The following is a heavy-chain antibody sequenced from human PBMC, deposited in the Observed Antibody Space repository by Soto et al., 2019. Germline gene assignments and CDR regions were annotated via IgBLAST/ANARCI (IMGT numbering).Heavy chain of an antibody. CDR3: ARQTKFEGIIAANGFDI. CDR2: IYYSSDT. D-gene: IGHD3-16*02. Sequence: QLQESGPGLVKPSETLSLTCTVSGGPIDGSNYFWAWIRQPPGKGLEWIGSIYYSSDTFYNPSLKSRVTMSVDRSNNQFSLILTSVSAADTAVFYCARQTKFEGIIAANGFDIWGQGTVVSVSS. V-gene: IGHV4-39*01. J-gene: IGHJ3*02. CDR1: GGPIDGSNYF.